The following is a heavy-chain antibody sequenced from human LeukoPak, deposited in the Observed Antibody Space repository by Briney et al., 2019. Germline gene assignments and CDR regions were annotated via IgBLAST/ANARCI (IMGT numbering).Heavy chain of an antibody. CDR2: IYYSGST. Sequence: SETLSLTCTVSGGSISSSSYYWGWIRQPPGKGLEWIGSIYYSGSTYYDPSLKSRVTISVDTSKNQFSLKLSSVTAADTAVYYCARVHCSSTSCYAFEYWGQGTLVTVSS. CDR3: ARVHCSSTSCYAFEY. J-gene: IGHJ4*02. D-gene: IGHD2-2*01. V-gene: IGHV4-39*07. CDR1: GGSISSSSYY.